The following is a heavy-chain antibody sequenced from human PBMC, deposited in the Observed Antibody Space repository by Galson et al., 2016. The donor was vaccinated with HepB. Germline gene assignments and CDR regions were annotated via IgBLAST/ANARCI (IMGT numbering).Heavy chain of an antibody. Sequence: TLSLTCAVSGGSISNSDSSWSWIRQPPGKGPEWIAYMYHTGSTQYNPSLRSRVTISVDRSKNQFSLKLTSVTAAYTAVYYCAREAVAYDNGDYSGPFDIWGQGTMVIVSS. CDR1: GGSISNSDSS. J-gene: IGHJ3*02. CDR2: MYHTGST. D-gene: IGHD4-17*01. V-gene: IGHV4-30-2*01. CDR3: AREAVAYDNGDYSGPFDI.